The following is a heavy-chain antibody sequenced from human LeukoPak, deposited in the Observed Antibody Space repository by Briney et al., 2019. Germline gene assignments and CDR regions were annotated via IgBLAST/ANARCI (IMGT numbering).Heavy chain of an antibody. Sequence: PGGCLRLSCAASGFSFSSYSRTWVRQAPGKGLELVSSISSSSSYIYYADSVKGRFTISRDNAKNSLYLQMNSLRAEDTAVYYCARGRGIAASYFDYWGQGTLVTVSS. CDR3: ARGRGIAASYFDY. CDR2: ISSSSSYI. D-gene: IGHD6-13*01. J-gene: IGHJ4*02. CDR1: GFSFSSYS. V-gene: IGHV3-21*01.